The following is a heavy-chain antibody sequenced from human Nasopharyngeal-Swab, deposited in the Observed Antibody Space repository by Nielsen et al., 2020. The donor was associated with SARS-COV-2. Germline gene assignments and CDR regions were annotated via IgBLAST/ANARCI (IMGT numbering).Heavy chain of an antibody. J-gene: IGHJ6*03. Sequence: WIRQPPGKGLEWIGEISHSGSTNHNPSLKSRVTISVDTSKNRFSLKLSSVTAADTAVYYCGRERGRGGTWNYYYYMDVWGKGTTVTVSS. D-gene: IGHD1-7*01. CDR2: ISHSGST. CDR3: GRERGRGGTWNYYYYMDV. V-gene: IGHV4-34*01.